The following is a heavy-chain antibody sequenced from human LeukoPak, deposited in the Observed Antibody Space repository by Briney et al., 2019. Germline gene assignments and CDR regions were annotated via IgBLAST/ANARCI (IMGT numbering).Heavy chain of an antibody. Sequence: GGSLRLSCAGTGFTFSNYWMNWVRQAPGKGLEWVANIKEDGSRINYVDSVKGRFTISRDNAKNSVYLQMDNLRAEDTAVYYCVGSSGWLFDYWGQGIVVAVSS. J-gene: IGHJ4*02. D-gene: IGHD6-19*01. CDR3: VGSSGWLFDY. CDR2: IKEDGSRI. CDR1: GFTFSNYW. V-gene: IGHV3-7*01.